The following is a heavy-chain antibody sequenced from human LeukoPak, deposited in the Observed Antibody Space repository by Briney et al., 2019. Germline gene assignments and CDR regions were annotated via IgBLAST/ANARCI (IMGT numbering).Heavy chain of an antibody. CDR2: IYYSGST. CDR1: GGSISSYY. D-gene: IGHD3-10*01. V-gene: IGHV4-59*01. J-gene: IGHJ4*02. CDR3: ARHPYYYGSGSYFDY. Sequence: SETLSLTCTVSGGSISSYYWSWIRQPPGKGLEWIGYIYYSGSTNYNPSLKSRVTISVDTSKNQFSLKLSSVTTADTAVYYCARHPYYYGSGSYFDYWGQGTLVTVSS.